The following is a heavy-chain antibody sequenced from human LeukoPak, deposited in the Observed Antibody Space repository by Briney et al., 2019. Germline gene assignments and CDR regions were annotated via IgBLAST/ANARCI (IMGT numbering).Heavy chain of an antibody. D-gene: IGHD6-6*01. J-gene: IGHJ4*02. CDR2: ISAYNGNT. Sequence: GASVKVSCKASGYTFTSYGISWVRQAPGQGLEWMGWISAYNGNTNYAQKLQGRVTMTTDTSTGTAYMELSSLRSEDTAVYYCARGRDSSSSFDYWGQGTLVTVSS. CDR3: ARGRDSSSSFDY. CDR1: GYTFTSYG. V-gene: IGHV1-18*01.